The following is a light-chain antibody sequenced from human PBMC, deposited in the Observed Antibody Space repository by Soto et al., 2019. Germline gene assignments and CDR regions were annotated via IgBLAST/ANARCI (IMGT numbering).Light chain of an antibody. CDR1: QGINSY. V-gene: IGKV1-9*01. J-gene: IGKJ1*01. CDR3: QQLNSYPRT. CDR2: AAS. Sequence: DIQLTQSPSVLSASVGDRVTITCRASQGINSYLDWYQQKPGKVPKLLIYAASTLHSGVPSRFSGSGSGTEVTLTISSLQPEDFGTYYCQQLNSYPRTFGQVTKVEIK.